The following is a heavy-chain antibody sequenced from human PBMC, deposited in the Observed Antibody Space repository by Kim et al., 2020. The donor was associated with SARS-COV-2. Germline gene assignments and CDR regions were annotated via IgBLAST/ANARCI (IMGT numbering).Heavy chain of an antibody. D-gene: IGHD4-17*01. J-gene: IGHJ2*01. CDR2: FDPEDGET. CDR1: GYTLTELS. V-gene: IGHV1-24*01. CDR3: ATNRDYGDWYFDL. Sequence: ASVKVSCKVSGYTLTELSMHWVRQAPGKGLEWMGGFDPEDGETIYAQKFQGRVTMTEDTSTDTAYMELCSLISEDTAVYCCATNRDYGDWYFDLWGRGTLVTVSS.